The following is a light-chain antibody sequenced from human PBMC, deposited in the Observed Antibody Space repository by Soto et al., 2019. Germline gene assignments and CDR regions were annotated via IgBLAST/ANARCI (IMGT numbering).Light chain of an antibody. Sequence: QSALTQPASVSGSPGQSITLACTGTSSDIGGYDYVSWYQRHPGKAPKLIIYDVNNRPSGVSNRFSGSKSDNTASLTISGLQPEDEADYYCTSYASGSSHVVFGGGTKLTVL. V-gene: IGLV2-14*01. CDR3: TSYASGSSHVV. CDR2: DVN. CDR1: SSDIGGYDY. J-gene: IGLJ2*01.